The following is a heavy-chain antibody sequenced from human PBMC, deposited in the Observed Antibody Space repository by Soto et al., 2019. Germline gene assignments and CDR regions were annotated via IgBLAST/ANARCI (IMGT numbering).Heavy chain of an antibody. CDR3: ARKAILNLTNWFDP. V-gene: IGHV4-59*08. D-gene: IGHD3-9*01. CDR1: GGSISSYY. CDR2: IYYSGST. Sequence: PSETLSLTCTVSGGSISSYYWSWIRQPPGKGLEWIGYIYYSGSTNYNPSLKSRVTISVDTSKNQFSLKLSSVTAADTAVYYCARKAILNLTNWFDPWGQGTLVTVSS. J-gene: IGHJ5*02.